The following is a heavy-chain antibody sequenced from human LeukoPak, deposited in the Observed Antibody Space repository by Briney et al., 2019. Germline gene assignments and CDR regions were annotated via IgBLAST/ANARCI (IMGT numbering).Heavy chain of an antibody. CDR2: ISGSGGST. Sequence: GGSLRLSCAASGFTFSSYAMSWVRQAPGKGLEWVSAISGSGGSTYYADSVKGRFTISRDSSKNTLFLQMNRLRPEDAAVYYCAKAPVTTCRGAFCYPFDYWGLGTLVNVSS. CDR3: AKAPVTTCRGAFCYPFDY. V-gene: IGHV3-23*01. J-gene: IGHJ4*02. D-gene: IGHD2-15*01. CDR1: GFTFSSYA.